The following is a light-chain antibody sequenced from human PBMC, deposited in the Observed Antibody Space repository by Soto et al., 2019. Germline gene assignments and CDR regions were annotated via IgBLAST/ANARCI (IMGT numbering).Light chain of an antibody. CDR3: QQYDNLPT. V-gene: IGKV1-33*01. CDR1: QDISNY. J-gene: IGKJ3*01. CDR2: DAS. Sequence: DIQMTQSPSSLSASVGDRVTITSQASQDISNYLNWYQQKPGKAPNPLIYDASDLETGFPSSFSGSGSGTDFTFTISSLQPEDIATYFCQQYDNLPTFGPGTKVDIK.